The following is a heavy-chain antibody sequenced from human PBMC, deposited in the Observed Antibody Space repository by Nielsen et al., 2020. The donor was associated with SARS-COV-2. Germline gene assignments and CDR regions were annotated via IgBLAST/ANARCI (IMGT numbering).Heavy chain of an antibody. D-gene: IGHD5/OR15-5a*01. J-gene: IGHJ4*02. V-gene: IGHV4-59*12. CDR1: GGSISSYY. Sequence: SETLSLTCTVSGGSISSYYWSWIRQPPGKGLEWIEYIYYSGSTNYNPSLKSRVTISVDTSKNQFSLKLSSVTAADTAVYYCARESSTIAGRTFDYWGQGTLVTVSS. CDR2: IYYSGST. CDR3: ARESSTIAGRTFDY.